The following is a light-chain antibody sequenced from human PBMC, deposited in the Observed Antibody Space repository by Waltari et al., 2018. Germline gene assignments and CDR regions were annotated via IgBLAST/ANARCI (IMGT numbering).Light chain of an antibody. V-gene: IGKV3-20*01. CDR3: QHYVRLPAT. Sequence: IVLTQSPGTLSLSTGERATLSCRASQSVSRSLAWYQQKPGQAPKLLIYGASTRATGIPDRFSGSGSGTDFSLTISSRKPEDFAIYCCQHYVRLPATFGQGTKVEIK. CDR2: GAS. J-gene: IGKJ1*01. CDR1: QSVSRS.